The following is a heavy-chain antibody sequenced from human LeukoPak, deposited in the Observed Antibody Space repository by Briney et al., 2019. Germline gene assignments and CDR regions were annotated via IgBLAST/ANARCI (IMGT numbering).Heavy chain of an antibody. CDR2: IWYDGSNK. D-gene: IGHD4-17*01. CDR1: GFTFSSYG. CDR3: ARGLRWLDY. J-gene: IGHJ4*02. V-gene: IGHV3-33*01. Sequence: PGGSLRLSCAASGFTFSSYGMHWVRQAPGKGLEWVAVIWYDGSNKYYADSVKARFTISRDNSKNTLYLQMNSLRAGDTAVYYCARGLRWLDYWGQGTLVTVSS.